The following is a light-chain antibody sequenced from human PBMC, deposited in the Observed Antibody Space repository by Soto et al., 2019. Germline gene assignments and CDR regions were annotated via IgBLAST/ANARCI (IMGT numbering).Light chain of an antibody. Sequence: QSGLTQPASGSGSLGKTITISCTGSSTDVGGYNYVSWYQQHPGKAPKVMIYEVSNRPSGLSNRFSGSKSGNTASLTISGLQAEDEADYYCSSYTSSSTYVFGTGTKVAVL. V-gene: IGLV2-14*01. CDR2: EVS. CDR3: SSYTSSSTYV. J-gene: IGLJ1*01. CDR1: STDVGGYNY.